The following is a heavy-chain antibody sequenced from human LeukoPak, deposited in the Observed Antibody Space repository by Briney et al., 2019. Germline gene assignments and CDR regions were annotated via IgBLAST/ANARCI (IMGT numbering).Heavy chain of an antibody. V-gene: IGHV3-9*01. CDR2: ISWNSGSI. D-gene: IGHD3-3*01. Sequence: GGSLRLSCAASGFTFDDYAMYWVRQAPGKGLEWVSGISWNSGSIGYADSVKGRFTISRDNAKNSLYLQMNSLRAEDTALYYCAKGYDFWSGTHGYYFDYWGQGTLVTVSS. CDR1: GFTFDDYA. CDR3: AKGYDFWSGTHGYYFDY. J-gene: IGHJ4*02.